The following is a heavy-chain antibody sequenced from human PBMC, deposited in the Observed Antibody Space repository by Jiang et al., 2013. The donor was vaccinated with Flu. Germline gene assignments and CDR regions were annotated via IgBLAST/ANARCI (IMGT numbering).Heavy chain of an antibody. V-gene: IGHV4-38-2*01. Sequence: LLKPSETLSLTCAVSGYSISSGYYWGWIRQPPGKGLEWIGSIYHSGSTYYNPSLKSRVTISVDTSKNQFSLKLSSVTAADTAVYYCAVPDRGFAGDDAFDIWGQGTMVTVSS. CDR1: GYSISSGYY. CDR2: IYHSGST. CDR3: AVPDRGFAGDDAFDI. D-gene: IGHD7-27*01. J-gene: IGHJ3*02.